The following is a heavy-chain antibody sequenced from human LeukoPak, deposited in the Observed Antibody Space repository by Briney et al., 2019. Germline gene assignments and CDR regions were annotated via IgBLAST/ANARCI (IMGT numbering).Heavy chain of an antibody. J-gene: IGHJ4*02. V-gene: IGHV3-23*01. D-gene: IGHD3-3*01. CDR1: GFTFSSYA. CDR3: AKAVNYDFWSGYTPRGHYFDY. CDR2: ISGSGGST. Sequence: PGGSLRLSCAASGFTFSSYAMSWVRQAPGKGLEWVSAISGSGGSTYYADSVKGRFTISRDNSKNTLYLQMNSLRAEDTAVYYCAKAVNYDFWSGYTPRGHYFDYWGQGTLVTVSS.